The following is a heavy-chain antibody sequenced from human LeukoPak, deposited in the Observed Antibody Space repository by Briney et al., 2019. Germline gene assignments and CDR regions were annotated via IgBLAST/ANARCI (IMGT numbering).Heavy chain of an antibody. J-gene: IGHJ4*02. CDR3: TRDLSQYCSGGSCYYMVY. Sequence: ASVKVSCKGSGYTFTSYGISWVRQAPGQGLEWMGWISAYNGNTKYAQKLQGRVTMTTDRSTSPAYMELRSLRSDDTAVYYCTRDLSQYCSGGSCYYMVYWGEGTLVTVSS. V-gene: IGHV1-18*04. D-gene: IGHD2-15*01. CDR2: ISAYNGNT. CDR1: GYTFTSYG.